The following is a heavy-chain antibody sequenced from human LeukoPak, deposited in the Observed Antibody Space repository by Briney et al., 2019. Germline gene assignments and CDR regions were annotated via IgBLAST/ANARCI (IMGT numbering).Heavy chain of an antibody. CDR1: GFIFGDYA. CDR3: ARGLGGDQGYFDL. D-gene: IGHD3-10*01. Sequence: GGSLRLSCAASGFIFGDYAMHWVRQAPGKGLEWVSGISWNSGSLAYADSVKGRFTISRDNAKNSLYLQMNSLRTEDTALYYCARGLGGDQGYFDLWGRGTLATVSS. CDR2: ISWNSGSL. V-gene: IGHV3-9*01. J-gene: IGHJ2*01.